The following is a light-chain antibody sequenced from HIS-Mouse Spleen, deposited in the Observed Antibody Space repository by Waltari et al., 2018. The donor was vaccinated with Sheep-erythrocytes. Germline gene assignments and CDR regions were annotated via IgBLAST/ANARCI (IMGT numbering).Light chain of an antibody. Sequence: QSALTQPASVSGSPGQSITISCTGTSSDVGSYNLVSWYQQHPGKDPKLMIYEGSKRPSWVSNRFSGSKSGNTASLTISGLQAEDEADYYCCSYAGSSTPWVFGGGTKLTVL. CDR2: EGS. J-gene: IGLJ3*02. CDR1: SSDVGSYNL. CDR3: CSYAGSSTPWV. V-gene: IGLV2-23*01.